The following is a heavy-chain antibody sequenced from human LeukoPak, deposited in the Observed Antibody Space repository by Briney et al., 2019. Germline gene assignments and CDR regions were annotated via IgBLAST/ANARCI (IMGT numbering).Heavy chain of an antibody. Sequence: PSETLSLTCTVSGGSISSYYWNWIRQPPGKGLEWIGYAYYSGTTNYNPSLKSRVTISVNTSKNQFSLRLSSVTAADTAVYYCARDLGDYSDSSGYYPPHYYFENWGRGTLVTVSS. V-gene: IGHV4-59*01. CDR1: GGSISSYY. CDR3: ARDLGDYSDSSGYYPPHYYFEN. CDR2: AYYSGTT. D-gene: IGHD3-22*01. J-gene: IGHJ2*01.